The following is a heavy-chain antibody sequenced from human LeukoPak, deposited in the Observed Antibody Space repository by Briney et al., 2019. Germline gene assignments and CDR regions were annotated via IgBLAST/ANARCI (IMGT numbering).Heavy chain of an antibody. Sequence: SVKVSCKASGGTFSSYAISWVRQAPGQGLEWMGRIIPILGIANYAQKFQGRVTITADKSTSTAYMELSSLRSEDTAVYYCASLIPRITATLYYYYGMDVWGQGTTVTVSS. J-gene: IGHJ6*02. CDR2: IIPILGIA. V-gene: IGHV1-69*04. CDR3: ASLIPRITATLYYYYGMDV. D-gene: IGHD1-20*01. CDR1: GGTFSSYA.